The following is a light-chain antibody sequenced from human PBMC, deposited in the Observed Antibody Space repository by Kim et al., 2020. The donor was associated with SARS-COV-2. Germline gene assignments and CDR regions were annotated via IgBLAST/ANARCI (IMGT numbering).Light chain of an antibody. CDR1: KLGDKY. CDR2: QDT. CDR3: QAWDSSTKGV. V-gene: IGLV3-1*01. Sequence: SYELTQPPSVSVPPGQTASITCSGDKLGDKYVCWYQQKPGQSPVLVIYQDTKRPSGIPERFSGSNSGNTATLTISGTQAMDEADYYCQAWDSSTKGVFGGGTQLTVL. J-gene: IGLJ3*02.